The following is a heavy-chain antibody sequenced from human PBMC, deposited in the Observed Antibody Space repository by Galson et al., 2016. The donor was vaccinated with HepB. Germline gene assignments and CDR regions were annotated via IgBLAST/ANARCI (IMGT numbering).Heavy chain of an antibody. V-gene: IGHV4-59*08. D-gene: IGHD6-19*01. Sequence: SETLSLTCTVSGGSISSYYCHWVRQSPGKGLEWIGYVPYGGGANYNPSLKSRVTISADSSNKRFSLMLTSVTAADTAVYYCAGGWQFDYWGQGMLVTVAS. J-gene: IGHJ4*02. CDR1: GGSISSYY. CDR2: VPYGGGA. CDR3: AGGWQFDY.